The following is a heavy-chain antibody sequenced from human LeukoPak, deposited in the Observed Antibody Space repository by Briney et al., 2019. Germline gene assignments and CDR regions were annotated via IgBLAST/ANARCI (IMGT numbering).Heavy chain of an antibody. V-gene: IGHV3-66*01. CDR2: IYSGGST. J-gene: IGHJ4*02. Sequence: GGSLRLSCAASGFTVRSNYMIWVRQTPGKGLEWVSVIYSGGSTYYADSVKGRFTISRDDSKNMLYLQMNSLRAEDTAVYYCARVGPADYYDSSGYYSYFDYWGQGTLVTVSS. CDR3: ARVGPADYYDSSGYYSYFDY. CDR1: GFTVRSNY. D-gene: IGHD3-22*01.